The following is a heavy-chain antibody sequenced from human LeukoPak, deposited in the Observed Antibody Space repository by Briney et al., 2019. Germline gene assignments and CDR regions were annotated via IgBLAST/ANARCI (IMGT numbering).Heavy chain of an antibody. CDR3: AKVPYYYDSSGYHFDY. CDR2: ISGSGGST. J-gene: IGHJ4*02. D-gene: IGHD3-22*01. V-gene: IGHV3-23*01. Sequence: PGGSLRLSCAASGFTFSSYAMGWVRQAPGKGLEWVSAISGSGGSTYYADSVKGRFTISRDNSKNTLYLQMNSLRAEDTAVYYCAKVPYYYDSSGYHFDYWGQGTLVTVSS. CDR1: GFTFSSYA.